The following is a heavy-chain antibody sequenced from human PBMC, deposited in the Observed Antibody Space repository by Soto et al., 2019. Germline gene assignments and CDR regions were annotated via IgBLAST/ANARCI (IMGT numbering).Heavy chain of an antibody. CDR1: GFTFSTYG. V-gene: IGHV3-33*06. J-gene: IGHJ6*02. CDR3: AKEASSTYGMDV. D-gene: IGHD2-2*01. CDR2: IWNDGSRK. Sequence: QVQLVESGGGVVQPGRSLRLSCAASGFTFSTYGMHWVRQAPGKGLEWVADIWNDGSRKYYADSVNGRFTISRDNSKSTLYLEMNSLRAEDTALYYCAKEASSTYGMDVWGQGTTVTVSS.